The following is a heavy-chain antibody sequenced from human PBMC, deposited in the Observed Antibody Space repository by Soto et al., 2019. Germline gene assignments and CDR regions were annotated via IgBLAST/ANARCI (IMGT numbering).Heavy chain of an antibody. V-gene: IGHV6-1*01. D-gene: IGHD1-26*01. J-gene: IGHJ4*01. CDR3: ARGEQYSGRIFDY. Sequence: PSQTLSLTCAITGDSVSSNSAGWSWVRQSPSRGLEWLGRTYYRSKWYYEYAVSVRGRITINPDTSKNKYSLQLNSVTPEDTAVYFCARGEQYSGRIFDYWGQGTLVT. CDR2: TYYRSKWYY. CDR1: GDSVSSNSAG.